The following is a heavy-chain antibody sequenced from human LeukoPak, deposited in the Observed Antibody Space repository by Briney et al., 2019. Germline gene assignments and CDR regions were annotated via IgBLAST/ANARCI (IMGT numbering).Heavy chain of an antibody. Sequence: GGSLRLSCAASGFTFSSYGMHWVRQAPGKGLEWVANIKQDGNEKYYADSVKGRFTISRDNAKNSLCLQMNSLRAEDTAVYYCARVGGSYYYYYYYMDVWGKGTTVTISS. V-gene: IGHV3-7*04. CDR1: GFTFSSYG. CDR2: IKQDGNEK. D-gene: IGHD1-26*01. J-gene: IGHJ6*03. CDR3: ARVGGSYYYYYYYMDV.